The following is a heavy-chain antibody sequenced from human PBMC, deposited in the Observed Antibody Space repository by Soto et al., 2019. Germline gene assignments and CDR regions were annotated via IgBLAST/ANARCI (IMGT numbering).Heavy chain of an antibody. CDR3: ARDVGATSKPYYFDY. D-gene: IGHD1-26*01. CDR1: GYTFTSYG. J-gene: IGHJ4*02. Sequence: ASVKVSCKASGYTFTSYGISWVRQAPGQGLEWMGWVSAYNGNTNYAQKLQGRVTMTTDTSTSTAYMELRSLRSDDTAVYYCARDVGATSKPYYFDYWGQGTLVTVSS. V-gene: IGHV1-18*04. CDR2: VSAYNGNT.